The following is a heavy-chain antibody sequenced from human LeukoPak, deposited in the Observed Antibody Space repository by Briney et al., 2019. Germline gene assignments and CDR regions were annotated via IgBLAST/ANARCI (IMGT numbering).Heavy chain of an antibody. CDR3: ARQRARPYYFDY. V-gene: IGHV4-39*01. D-gene: IGHD6-6*01. J-gene: IGHJ4*02. CDR2: IYYSGST. CDR1: GGSISSSSYY. Sequence: SETLSLTCTVSGGSISSSSYYWGWIRQPPGKGLEWIGSIYYSGSTYYNPSLKSRVTISLDTSKNQFSLKLSSVTAADTAVYYCARQRARPYYFDYWGQGTLVTVSS.